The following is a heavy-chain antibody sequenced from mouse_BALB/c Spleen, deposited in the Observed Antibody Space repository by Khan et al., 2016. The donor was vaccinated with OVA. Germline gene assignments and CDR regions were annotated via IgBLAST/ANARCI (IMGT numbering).Heavy chain of an antibody. CDR2: VSTGGSYT. CDR3: TRLAYYYDSEGFAY. V-gene: IGHV5-6*01. J-gene: IGHJ3*01. CDR1: GFTFSTYG. Sequence: EVELVESGGDLVKPGGSLKLSCAASGFTFSTYGMSWVRQTPDKRLEWVTTVSTGGSYTYYLDSVKGRFTISRDNAKNTLYLQMSGLKSEDTAIFYSTRLAYYYDSEGFAYWGQGTLVTVSA. D-gene: IGHD1-1*01.